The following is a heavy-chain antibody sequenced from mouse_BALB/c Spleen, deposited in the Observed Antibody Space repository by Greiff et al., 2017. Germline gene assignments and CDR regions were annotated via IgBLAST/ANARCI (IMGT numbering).Heavy chain of an antibody. CDR2: ISSGGST. Sequence: DVKLVESGGGLVKPGGSLKLSCAASGFTFSSYAMSWVRQTPEKRLEWVASISSGGSTYYPDSVKGRFTISRDNARNILYLQMSSLRSEDTAMYYCARGITTATGLNYWGQGTTLTVSS. J-gene: IGHJ2*01. V-gene: IGHV5-6-5*01. CDR3: ARGITTATGLNY. D-gene: IGHD1-2*01. CDR1: GFTFSSYA.